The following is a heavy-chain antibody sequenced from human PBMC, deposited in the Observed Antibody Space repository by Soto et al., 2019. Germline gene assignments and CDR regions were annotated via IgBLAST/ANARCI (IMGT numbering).Heavy chain of an antibody. Sequence: VKVSCKASGYTFSSNDIDWVRQASGQGLEWMGWMKPSTGDSGYAQDFQGRITLTRDTATGTAYMELSSLRPEDTAVYYCARGGPAAGFDLWGQGTLVTVSS. J-gene: IGHJ4*02. CDR3: ARGGPAAGFDL. CDR1: GYTFSSND. V-gene: IGHV1-8*01. D-gene: IGHD6-13*01. CDR2: MKPSTGDS.